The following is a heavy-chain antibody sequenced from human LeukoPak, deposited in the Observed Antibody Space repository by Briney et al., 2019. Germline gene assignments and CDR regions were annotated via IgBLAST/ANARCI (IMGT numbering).Heavy chain of an antibody. Sequence: KASETLSLTCAVCGGSFSGYYWSWIRQPPGKGLEWIGEINHSGSTNYNPSLKSRVTISVDTSKNQFSLKLISVTAADTAVYYCARVWARDCSSTSCYRYYYYYYMDVWGKGTTVTVSS. CDR3: ARVWARDCSSTSCYRYYYYYYMDV. CDR2: INHSGST. CDR1: GGSFSGYY. D-gene: IGHD2-2*02. J-gene: IGHJ6*03. V-gene: IGHV4-34*01.